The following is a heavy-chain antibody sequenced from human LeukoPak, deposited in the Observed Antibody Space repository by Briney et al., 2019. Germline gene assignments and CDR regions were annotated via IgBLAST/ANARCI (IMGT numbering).Heavy chain of an antibody. V-gene: IGHV1-24*01. D-gene: IGHD3-22*01. J-gene: IGHJ5*02. CDR2: FDPEDGET. CDR3: ATDLGYYDSSGYYYKWFDP. CDR1: GYTLTELS. Sequence: ASVKVSCKVSGYTLTELSMHWVRQAPGKELEWMGGFDPEDGETIYAQKFQGRVTMTEDTSTDTAYMELSSLRSEDTAVYYCATDLGYYDSSGYYYKWFDPWGQGTLVTVSS.